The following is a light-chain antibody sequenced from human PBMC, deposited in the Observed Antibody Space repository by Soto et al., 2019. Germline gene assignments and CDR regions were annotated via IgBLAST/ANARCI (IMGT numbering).Light chain of an antibody. CDR2: GAS. V-gene: IGKV3-20*01. CDR3: QQYGSSPLT. Sequence: EIVLTQSPGTLSLSPGERATLSCRASQSASSSYLAWYQQKPGQAPRLLIYGASSRATGIPDRFSGSGSGTDFTLTISRLEPEDFAVYYCQQYGSSPLTFGGGTKVEIK. J-gene: IGKJ4*01. CDR1: QSASSSY.